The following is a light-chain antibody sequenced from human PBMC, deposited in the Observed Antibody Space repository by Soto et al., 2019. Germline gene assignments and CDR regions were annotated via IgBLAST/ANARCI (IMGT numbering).Light chain of an antibody. CDR1: QSVSTW. CDR3: QQYDGYSRT. CDR2: KAS. V-gene: IGKV1-5*03. Sequence: DIQMTQSPSTLSASVGDRVTITCRASQSVSTWLAWYQQKPGKAPKLLIYKASSLESGVPSRFSGSGSGTEFTLTISSLQPDDFATYYCQQYDGYSRTFGQGKKLEIK. J-gene: IGKJ2*01.